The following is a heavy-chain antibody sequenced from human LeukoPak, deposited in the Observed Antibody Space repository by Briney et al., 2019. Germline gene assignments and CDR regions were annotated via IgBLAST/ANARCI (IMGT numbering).Heavy chain of an antibody. CDR2: INHSGST. CDR3: ASSPAYYYDSSGYYGY. Sequence: SETLSLTCAVYGGSFSGYYWSWIRQPPGKGREWIGEINHSGSTNYNPSLKSRVTISVDTSKNQFSLKLSSVTAADTAVYYCASSPAYYYDSSGYYGYWGQGTLVTVSS. J-gene: IGHJ4*02. CDR1: GGSFSGYY. D-gene: IGHD3-22*01. V-gene: IGHV4-34*01.